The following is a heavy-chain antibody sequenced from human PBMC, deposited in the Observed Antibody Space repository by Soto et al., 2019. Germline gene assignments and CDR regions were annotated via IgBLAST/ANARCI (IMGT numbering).Heavy chain of an antibody. Sequence: GASVKVSCKASGYTFTSYYMHWVRQAPGQGLEWMGIINPSGGSTSYAQKFRGRVTMTRDTSTSTVYMELSSLRSEDTAVYYCAREVERGYSYGYLEYWGQGTLVTVS. CDR1: GYTFTSYY. D-gene: IGHD5-18*01. CDR2: INPSGGST. CDR3: AREVERGYSYGYLEY. V-gene: IGHV1-46*01. J-gene: IGHJ4*02.